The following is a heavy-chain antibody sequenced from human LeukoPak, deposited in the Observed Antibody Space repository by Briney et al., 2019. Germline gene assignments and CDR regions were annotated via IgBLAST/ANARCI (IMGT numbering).Heavy chain of an antibody. CDR3: AREGITMVRGATNFGLQGFDFDY. CDR1: GGSISSVNYY. Sequence: ETLSLTCTVSGGSISSVNYYWGWIRQPPGKGLEWVANIKQDGSEKYYVDPVKGRFTISRDNAKNSLYLQMNSLRAEDTAVYCCAREGITMVRGATNFGLQGFDFDYWGQGTLVTVSS. V-gene: IGHV3-7*01. J-gene: IGHJ4*02. D-gene: IGHD3-10*01. CDR2: IKQDGSEK.